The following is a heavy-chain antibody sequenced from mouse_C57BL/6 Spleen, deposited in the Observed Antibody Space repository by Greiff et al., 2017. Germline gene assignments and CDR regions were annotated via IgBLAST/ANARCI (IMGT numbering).Heavy chain of an antibody. Sequence: VHLVESGAELVKPGASGKISCKASGYAFSSYWMNWVKQRPGKGLEWIGQIYPGDGDTKDNGQLKGKATLTADKSSSTAYMQLSSLTSEDSAVYFCARSDSNFSWFAYWGQGTLVTVSA. J-gene: IGHJ3*01. CDR2: IYPGDGDT. CDR1: GYAFSSYW. CDR3: ARSDSNFSWFAY. D-gene: IGHD2-5*01. V-gene: IGHV1-80*01.